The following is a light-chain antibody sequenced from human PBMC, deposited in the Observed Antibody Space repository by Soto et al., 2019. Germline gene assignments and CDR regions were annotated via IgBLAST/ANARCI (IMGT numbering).Light chain of an antibody. Sequence: QSALTQPASVSGSPGQSITIFCTGTSSDVGGYNYVSWYQQHPGKAPKLMIYDVSTRPSGVPDRFSGSKSGNTASLTISGLQAEDEADYYCSSYAGSNSVVFGGGTKLTVL. CDR1: SSDVGGYNY. V-gene: IGLV2-11*01. CDR3: SSYAGSNSVV. J-gene: IGLJ2*01. CDR2: DVS.